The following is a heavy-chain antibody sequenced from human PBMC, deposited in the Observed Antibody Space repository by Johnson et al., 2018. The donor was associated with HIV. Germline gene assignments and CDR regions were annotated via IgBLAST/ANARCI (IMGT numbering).Heavy chain of an antibody. V-gene: IGHV3-30-3*01. CDR1: GFTFSNYA. Sequence: QVQLVESGGGVVQPGRSLRLSCAASGFTFSNYAMHWVRQAPGKGLEWVAVISYDGSNEYYTDSVKGRFTISRDNSKNTLYLQMNSLRAEDTAVYYCVRDRSTYSGSYYGWDAFALWGQGTMVTVSS. J-gene: IGHJ3*01. CDR3: VRDRSTYSGSYYGWDAFAL. CDR2: ISYDGSNE. D-gene: IGHD1-26*01.